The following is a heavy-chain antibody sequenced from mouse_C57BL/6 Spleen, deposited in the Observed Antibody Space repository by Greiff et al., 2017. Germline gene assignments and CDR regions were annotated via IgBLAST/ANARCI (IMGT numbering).Heavy chain of an antibody. CDR2: IDPSDSET. CDR3: ARGAYYGSSYDYFDY. Sequence: VQLQQSGPELVKPGASVKISCKASGYAFSSSWMNWVKQRPGKGLEWIGNIDPSDSETHYNQKFKDKATLTVDKSSSTAYMQLSSLTSEDSAVYYCARGAYYGSSYDYFDYWGQGTTLTVSS. J-gene: IGHJ2*01. CDR1: GYAFSSSW. D-gene: IGHD1-1*01. V-gene: IGHV1-61*01.